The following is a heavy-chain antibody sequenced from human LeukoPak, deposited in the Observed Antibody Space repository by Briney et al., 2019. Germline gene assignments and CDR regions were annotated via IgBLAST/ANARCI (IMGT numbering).Heavy chain of an antibody. CDR2: IYYSGST. D-gene: IGHD4-11*01. Sequence: SETLSLTCTVSGGSISSYYWSWIRQPPGKGLEWIGYIYYSGSTNYNPSLKSRVTISVDTSKNQFSLKLSSVTAADTAVYYCARATTVTSYYYYYYMDVWGKGTTVTVSS. CDR3: ARATTVTSYYYYYYMDV. V-gene: IGHV4-59*01. J-gene: IGHJ6*03. CDR1: GGSISSYY.